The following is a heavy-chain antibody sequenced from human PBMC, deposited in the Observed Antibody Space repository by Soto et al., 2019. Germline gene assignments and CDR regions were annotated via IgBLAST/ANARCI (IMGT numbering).Heavy chain of an antibody. D-gene: IGHD6-6*01. CDR1: GLTISSASYY. Sequence: QVLLQESGPRLMKPSETLTLTCTVSGLTISSASYYWSWIRQHPGKGLEWVGNIYYNGSTYYSPSLKSRVTVWLDTSTNQVSLRLTSVTAADTAVYYCASGRLVSRYYGLYVWGQGTTVTVSS. J-gene: IGHJ6*02. CDR3: ASGRLVSRYYGLYV. CDR2: IYYNGST. V-gene: IGHV4-31*03.